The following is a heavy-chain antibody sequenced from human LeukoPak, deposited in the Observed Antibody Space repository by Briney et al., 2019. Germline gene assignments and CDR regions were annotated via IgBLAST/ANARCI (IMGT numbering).Heavy chain of an antibody. D-gene: IGHD2-15*01. CDR2: IRYDGSNK. Sequence: PGGSLRLSCAASGFTFSSYGMHWVRQAPGKGLEWVAFIRYDGSNKYYADSVKGRFTISRDNSKNTLYLQMNSLRAEDTAVYYCARDTGFCSGGSCYQGKYFDYWGQGTLVTVSS. CDR3: ARDTGFCSGGSCYQGKYFDY. CDR1: GFTFSSYG. V-gene: IGHV3-30*02. J-gene: IGHJ4*02.